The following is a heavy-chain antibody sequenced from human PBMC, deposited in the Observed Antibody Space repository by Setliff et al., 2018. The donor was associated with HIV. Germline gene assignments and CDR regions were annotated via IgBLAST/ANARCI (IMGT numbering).Heavy chain of an antibody. CDR3: ARDQVANYYGSGIDY. V-gene: IGHV3-74*01. Sequence: GGSLRLSCAASGFTFSSYWMHWVRQAPGKGLVWVSRINSDGSSTSYADSVKGRFTVSRDNSKNTLYLQMNSLRAEDTAVYYCARDQVANYYGSGIDYWGQGTLVTVSS. J-gene: IGHJ4*02. D-gene: IGHD3-10*01. CDR1: GFTFSSYW. CDR2: INSDGSST.